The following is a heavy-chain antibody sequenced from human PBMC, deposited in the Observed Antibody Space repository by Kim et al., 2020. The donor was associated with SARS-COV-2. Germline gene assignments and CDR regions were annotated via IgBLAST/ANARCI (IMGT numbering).Heavy chain of an antibody. CDR1: GGSFSGYY. V-gene: IGHV4-34*01. CDR2: INHSGST. Sequence: SETLSLTCAVYGGSFSGYYWSWIRQPPGKGLEWIGEINHSGSTNYNPSLKSRVTISVDTSKNQFSLKLSSVTAADTAVYYCAVTYFRPYYMDVWGKGTTVTVSS. CDR3: AVTYFRPYYMDV. J-gene: IGHJ6*03. D-gene: IGHD4-4*01.